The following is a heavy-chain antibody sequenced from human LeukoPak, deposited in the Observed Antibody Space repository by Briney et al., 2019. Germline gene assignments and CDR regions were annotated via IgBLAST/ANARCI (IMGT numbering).Heavy chain of an antibody. CDR3: ARSDYGDYLPPGYYYYGMDV. CDR2: MNSNSGNT. J-gene: IGHJ6*02. V-gene: IGHV1-8*02. D-gene: IGHD4-17*01. Sequence: ASVKVSCKASGYTFTSYDIIWVRQATGQGLEWMGWMNSNSGNTGYAQKFQGRVTMTRNTSISTAYMELSSLRSEDTAVYYCARSDYGDYLPPGYYYYGMDVWGQGTTVTVSS. CDR1: GYTFTSYD.